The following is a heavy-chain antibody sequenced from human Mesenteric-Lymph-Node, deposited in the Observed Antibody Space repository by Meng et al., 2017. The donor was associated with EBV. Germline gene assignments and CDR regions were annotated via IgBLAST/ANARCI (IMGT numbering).Heavy chain of an antibody. V-gene: IGHV3-21*01. Sequence: EVQLVESGGXLVKPGXSLRLSWSASGFTFSSYSMNWVRQAPGKGLEWVSSISSSSSYIYYADSVKGRFTISRDNAKNSLYLQMNSLRAEDTAVYYCARDRSSSWYSPFDDWGQGTLVTVSS. D-gene: IGHD6-13*01. CDR3: ARDRSSSWYSPFDD. CDR2: ISSSSSYI. J-gene: IGHJ4*02. CDR1: GFTFSSYS.